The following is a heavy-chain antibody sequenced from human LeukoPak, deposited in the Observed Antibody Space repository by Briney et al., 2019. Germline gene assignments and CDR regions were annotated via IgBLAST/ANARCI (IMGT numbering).Heavy chain of an antibody. D-gene: IGHD6-19*01. Sequence: SETLSLTCAVYGGSFSGYYWSWIRQPPGKGLEWIGEINHSGSTNYNPSLKSRVTISVDTPKNQFSLKLSSVTPAHTAVYYCARGPLSSGPLYYYYYMDVWGKGTTVSVSS. CDR3: ARGPLSSGPLYYYYYMDV. J-gene: IGHJ6*03. CDR2: INHSGST. V-gene: IGHV4-34*01. CDR1: GGSFSGYY.